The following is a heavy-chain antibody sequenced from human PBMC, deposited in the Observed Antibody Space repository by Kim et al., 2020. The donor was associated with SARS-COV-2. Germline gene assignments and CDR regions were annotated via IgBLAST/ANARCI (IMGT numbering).Heavy chain of an antibody. D-gene: IGHD5-18*01. CDR1: GFTFDDYA. J-gene: IGHJ3*02. CDR2: ISWNSGSI. Sequence: GGSLRLSCAASGFTFDDYAMHWVRQAPGKGLEWVSGISWNSGSIGYADSVKGRFTISRDNAKNSLYLQMNSLRAEDTALYYCAKDLGYGPENAAFDIWGQGTMVTVSS. V-gene: IGHV3-9*01. CDR3: AKDLGYGPENAAFDI.